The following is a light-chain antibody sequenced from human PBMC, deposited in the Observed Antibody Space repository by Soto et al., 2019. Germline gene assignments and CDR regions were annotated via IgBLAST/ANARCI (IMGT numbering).Light chain of an antibody. J-gene: IGLJ2*01. Sequence: QSVLTQPASVSVSPGQSTTISCTGTSSDVGTYNEISWYQQHPGKAPKLMIYDVSNRPSGVSNRFSGSKSGNTASLTISGLQPEDEADYYCSSHASRSTLIFGGGTKLTVL. CDR1: SSDVGTYNE. CDR2: DVS. V-gene: IGLV2-14*03. CDR3: SSHASRSTLI.